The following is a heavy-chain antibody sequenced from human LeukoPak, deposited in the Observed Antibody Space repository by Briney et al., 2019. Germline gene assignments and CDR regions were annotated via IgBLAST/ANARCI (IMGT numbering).Heavy chain of an antibody. CDR2: IKQDGSEK. D-gene: IGHD2-15*01. J-gene: IGHJ4*02. CDR3: AKDFQYCSGGSCYSGVFDY. V-gene: IGHV3-7*01. Sequence: GGSLRLSCAASGFTFSSYAMSWVRQAPGKGLEWVANIKQDGSEKYYVDSVKGRFTISRDNSKNTLYLQMNSLRAEDTAVYYCAKDFQYCSGGSCYSGVFDYWGQGTLATVSS. CDR1: GFTFSSYA.